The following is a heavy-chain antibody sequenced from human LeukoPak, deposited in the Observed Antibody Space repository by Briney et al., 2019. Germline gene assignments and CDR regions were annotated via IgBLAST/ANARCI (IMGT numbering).Heavy chain of an antibody. CDR3: ARDPGTIPPYYFDY. Sequence: SETLSLTCTVSGGSISSYYWSWIRQPPGKGLERIGYIYYSGSTNYNPSLKSRVTISVDTSKNQFSLKLSSVTAADTAVYYCARDPGTIPPYYFDYWGQGILVTVSS. D-gene: IGHD3-10*01. CDR2: IYYSGST. J-gene: IGHJ4*02. CDR1: GGSISSYY. V-gene: IGHV4-59*01.